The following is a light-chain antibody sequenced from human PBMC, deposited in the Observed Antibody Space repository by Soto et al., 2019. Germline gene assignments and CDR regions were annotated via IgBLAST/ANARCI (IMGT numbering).Light chain of an antibody. CDR3: ASYIASSTYV. CDR1: SKDVGGYSY. V-gene: IGLV2-14*01. CDR2: DVS. J-gene: IGLJ1*01. Sequence: QSVLTQPASVSGSPGQSIAISCTGTSKDVGGYSYVSWYQQQPGKAPKLVISDVSNRPSGVSDRFSGSKSGNTASLTFSGLQTEDEADYYCASYIASSTYVFGTGTKDTVL.